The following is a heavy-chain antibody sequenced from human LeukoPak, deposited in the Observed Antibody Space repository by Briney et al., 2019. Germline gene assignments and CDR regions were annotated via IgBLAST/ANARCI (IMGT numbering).Heavy chain of an antibody. V-gene: IGHV1-2*02. J-gene: IGHJ4*02. CDR2: INPKSGGT. CDR1: GYTFTGYY. CDR3: VPSANYYYFDY. Sequence: ASVKVSCKASGYTFTGYYMHWVRQAPGLGFEWMGWINPKSGGTSYPQKFQGRLTMTRDTSISTAYMELSRLRSDDTAVYYCVPSANYYYFDYWGQGTLVTVSS. D-gene: IGHD1-26*01.